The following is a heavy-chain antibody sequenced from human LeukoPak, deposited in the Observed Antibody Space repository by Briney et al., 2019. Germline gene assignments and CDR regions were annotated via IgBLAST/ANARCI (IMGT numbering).Heavy chain of an antibody. CDR2: IYDSGST. CDR3: ARSRFGGVYDAFDI. Sequence: PSETLSLTCTVSGGSISGFYWSWMRQPPGKGLEWIGHIYDSGSTNYNPSLRSRVTISVDTSKNQFSLKVNSVTAADTALYYCARSRFGGVYDAFDIWGQGTMVTVSP. D-gene: IGHD3-16*01. CDR1: GGSISGFY. V-gene: IGHV4-59*01. J-gene: IGHJ3*02.